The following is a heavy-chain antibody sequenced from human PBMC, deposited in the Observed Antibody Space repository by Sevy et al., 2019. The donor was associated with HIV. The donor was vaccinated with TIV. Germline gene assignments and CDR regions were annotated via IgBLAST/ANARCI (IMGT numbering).Heavy chain of an antibody. Sequence: SLRLSCAASGFTFSDYYMSWIRQAPGKGLEWVSYISSSSSYTNYADSVKGRFTISRDNAKNSRYLQMNSLRAEDTAVYYCARDLRVYYYGSGASDAFDIWGQGTMVTVSS. D-gene: IGHD3-10*01. V-gene: IGHV3-11*06. CDR1: GFTFSDYY. CDR2: ISSSSSYT. J-gene: IGHJ3*02. CDR3: ARDLRVYYYGSGASDAFDI.